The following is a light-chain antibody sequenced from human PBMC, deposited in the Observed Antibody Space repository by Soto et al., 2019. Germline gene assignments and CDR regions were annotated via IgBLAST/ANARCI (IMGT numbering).Light chain of an antibody. CDR2: SAS. Sequence: DIQMPQSPSSLSASVGHTVTITCRTSQSISSSVNWYQLKPGKAPKLLIHSASSLQSGVPLRFSRSASGTDFTLTICGLQPEDLARYYCQQSYSTPLTFGGGSKVEIK. J-gene: IGKJ4*01. CDR3: QQSYSTPLT. CDR1: QSISSS. V-gene: IGKV1-39*01.